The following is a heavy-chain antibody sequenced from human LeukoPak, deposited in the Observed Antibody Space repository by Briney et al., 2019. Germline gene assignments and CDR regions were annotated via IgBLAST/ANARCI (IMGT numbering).Heavy chain of an antibody. D-gene: IGHD1-1*01. CDR3: ARGYTGYYYYYGMDV. Sequence: SETLSLTCAVYRGSFSPYYWSWIRQSPGKGLEWIGEINHSGSTNYNPSLKSRLSITVDTSKNQFSLNLNSVTAADTAVYYCARGYTGYYYYYGMDVWGQGTTVAVS. V-gene: IGHV4-34*01. J-gene: IGHJ6*02. CDR2: INHSGST. CDR1: RGSFSPYY.